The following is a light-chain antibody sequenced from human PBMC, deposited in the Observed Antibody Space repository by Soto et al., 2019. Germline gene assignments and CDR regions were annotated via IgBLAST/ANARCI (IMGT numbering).Light chain of an antibody. CDR2: GAS. V-gene: IGKV3-20*01. J-gene: IGKJ3*01. Sequence: EIVLTQSPGTLSLSPGERATLSCRASQTVNNNYLTWYQQTPGQAPRLLIYGASSRATGIPDKFSGSGSGTDFILTISRLEPEDFAVYYCQQYGTSPFTFGPGTKVDIK. CDR1: QTVNNNY. CDR3: QQYGTSPFT.